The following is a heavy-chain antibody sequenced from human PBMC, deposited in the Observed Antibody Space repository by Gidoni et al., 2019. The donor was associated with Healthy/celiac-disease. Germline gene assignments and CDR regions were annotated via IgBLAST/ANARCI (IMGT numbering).Heavy chain of an antibody. J-gene: IGHJ4*02. V-gene: IGHV3-30*18. CDR2: ISYEGSNK. Sequence: QVQLLESAGGVVQPGRSLRLSCTASGSTFSSYGLHWVRQAPGKGLEWVAVISYEGSNKYYADSVKGRFTISRDNSKNTLYLQMNSRRAEDTAVYYCAKDGQGGWYLDYWGQGTLVTVSS. D-gene: IGHD6-19*01. CDR1: GSTFSSYG. CDR3: AKDGQGGWYLDY.